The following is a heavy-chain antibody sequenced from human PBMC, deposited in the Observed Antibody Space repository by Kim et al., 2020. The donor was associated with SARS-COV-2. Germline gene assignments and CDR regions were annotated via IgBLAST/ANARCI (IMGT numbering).Heavy chain of an antibody. CDR2: IKSKTDGGTT. J-gene: IGHJ4*02. CDR1: GFTFSNAW. V-gene: IGHV3-15*01. Sequence: GGSLRLSCAASGFTFSNAWMSWVRQAPGKGLEWVGRIKSKTDGGTTDYAAPVKGRFTISRDDSKNTLYLQMNSLKTEDTAVYYCTTGTASYVDTAMPSHFDYWGQGTLVTVSS. CDR3: TTGTASYVDTAMPSHFDY. D-gene: IGHD5-18*01.